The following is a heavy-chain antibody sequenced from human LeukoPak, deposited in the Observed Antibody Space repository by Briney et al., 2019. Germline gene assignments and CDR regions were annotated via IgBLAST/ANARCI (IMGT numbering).Heavy chain of an antibody. CDR3: ARDRSGITIFGVAPGSFDY. Sequence: VASVKVSCKASGGTFSSYAISWVRQAPGQGLEWMGGIIPIFGTANYAQKFQGRVTITTDESTSTAYMELSSLRSEDTAVYYCARDRSGITIFGVAPGSFDYWGQGTLVTVSS. CDR2: IIPIFGTA. D-gene: IGHD3-3*01. V-gene: IGHV1-69*05. CDR1: GGTFSSYA. J-gene: IGHJ4*02.